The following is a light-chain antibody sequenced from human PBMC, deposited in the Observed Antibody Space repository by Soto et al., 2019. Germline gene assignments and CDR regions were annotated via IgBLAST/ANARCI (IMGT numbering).Light chain of an antibody. CDR3: QQSDTIPLT. Sequence: DIQMTQSPSSLSASVGDRVTITCRASQTVNRYLNWYKRKPGKAPILLISSISSLRGGVPSRFSGSGSGTDFTFTISSLQPEDFASYYCQQSDTIPLTFGGGTKGDIK. J-gene: IGKJ4*01. CDR1: QTVNRY. V-gene: IGKV1-39*01. CDR2: SIS.